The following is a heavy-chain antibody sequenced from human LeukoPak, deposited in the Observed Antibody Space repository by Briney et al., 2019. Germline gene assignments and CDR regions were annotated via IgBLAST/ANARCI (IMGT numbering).Heavy chain of an antibody. Sequence: SETLSLTCTVSGGSISSYYGSWIRQPPGKGLEWIGYIYYSGSTNYNPSLKSRVTISVDTSKNQFSLKLSSVTAADTAVYYCAREKRDFWSGYYTLDYYYYYGMDVWGQGTTVTVSS. CDR1: GGSISSYY. V-gene: IGHV4-59*12. CDR2: IYYSGST. D-gene: IGHD3-3*01. CDR3: AREKRDFWSGYYTLDYYYYYGMDV. J-gene: IGHJ6*02.